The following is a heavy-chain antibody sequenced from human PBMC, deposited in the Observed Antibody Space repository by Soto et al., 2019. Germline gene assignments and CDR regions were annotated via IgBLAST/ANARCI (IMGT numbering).Heavy chain of an antibody. CDR3: ARDIIAGLVEY. J-gene: IGHJ4*02. Sequence: QVQLQQWGAGLLKPSETLSLTCAVYGGSFSGYYWTWIRQPPGTGLEWIGEINHSGSTNYNPSLKSRVTISVDTSKNLFSLTLTFVTAADAALYDCARDIIAGLVEYWGQGNLVTVSS. CDR2: INHSGST. CDR1: GGSFSGYY. D-gene: IGHD2-21*01. V-gene: IGHV4-34*01.